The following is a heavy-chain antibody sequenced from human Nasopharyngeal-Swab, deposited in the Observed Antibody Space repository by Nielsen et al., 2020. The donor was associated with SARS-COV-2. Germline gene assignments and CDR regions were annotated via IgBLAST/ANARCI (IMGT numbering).Heavy chain of an antibody. Sequence: ASVKVSCKASGDTFNSHYMHWVRQAPGQGPEWMGLINPSGGGTSYAQKFQGRVTMTSDMSTTTVYMELSSLRSEDTAVYYCARDCFFDGSDSSVIDHWGQGTSVTVSS. J-gene: IGHJ4*02. V-gene: IGHV1-46*02. D-gene: IGHD1-26*01. CDR1: GDTFNSHY. CDR3: ARDCFFDGSDSSVIDH. CDR2: INPSGGGT.